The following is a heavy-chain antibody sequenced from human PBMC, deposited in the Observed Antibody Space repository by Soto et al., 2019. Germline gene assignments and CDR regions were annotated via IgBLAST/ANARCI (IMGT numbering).Heavy chain of an antibody. Sequence: GGSLRLSCAASGFTFSGYSVNWVRQAPGKGLEWISYISSGSKTIYYADSVKGRFIVSRDNAKNSQYLQMNRLRDEDTAEYYCVEKDFLGVRSFDYWGQGTLVTVSS. CDR3: VEKDFLGVRSFDY. V-gene: IGHV3-48*02. CDR2: ISSGSKTI. J-gene: IGHJ4*02. CDR1: GFTFSGYS. D-gene: IGHD3-10*01.